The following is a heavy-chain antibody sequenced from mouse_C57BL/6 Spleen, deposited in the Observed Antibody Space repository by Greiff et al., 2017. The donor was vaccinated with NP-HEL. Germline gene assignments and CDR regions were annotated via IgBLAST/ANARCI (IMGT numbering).Heavy chain of an antibody. CDR2: IDPEDGDT. D-gene: IGHD1-1*01. Sequence: VQLQQSGAELVRPGASVKLSCTASGFNIKDYYMHWVKQRPEQGLEWIGRIDPEDGDTEYAPKFQGQATMTADTSYNTAYLQLSSLTSEDTAVYYCTTNSGSSYTLAYWGQGTLVTVSA. CDR1: GFNIKDYY. CDR3: TTNSGSSYTLAY. J-gene: IGHJ3*01. V-gene: IGHV14-1*01.